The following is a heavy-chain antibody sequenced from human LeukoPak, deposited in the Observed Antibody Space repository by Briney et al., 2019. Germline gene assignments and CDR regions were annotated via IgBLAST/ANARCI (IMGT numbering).Heavy chain of an antibody. CDR2: ISWNSGSI. CDR3: ARDTWGSYPDY. D-gene: IGHD1-26*01. CDR1: GLTFDDYA. J-gene: IGHJ4*02. Sequence: GRSLRLSCAASGLTFDDYAMHWVRQAPGKGLEWVSGISWNSGSIGYADSVKGRFTISRDNAKNSLYLQMNSLRAEDTAVYYCARDTWGSYPDYWGQGTLVTVSS. V-gene: IGHV3-9*01.